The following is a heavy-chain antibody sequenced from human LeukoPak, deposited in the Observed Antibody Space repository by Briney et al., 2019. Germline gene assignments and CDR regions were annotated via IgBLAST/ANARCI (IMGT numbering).Heavy chain of an antibody. CDR2: IYVSGST. V-gene: IGHV4-59*01. CDR3: ARQSISGSSLSYFDY. J-gene: IGHJ4*02. D-gene: IGHD3-22*01. CDR1: GGSISSYY. Sequence: SETLSLTCTVSGGSISSYYWSWIRQPPGKGLEWIGNIYVSGSTNYNPSLKSRVTISVDTSKNQCSLKLRSVTAADTAVYYCARQSISGSSLSYFDYWGQGTLVNVSS.